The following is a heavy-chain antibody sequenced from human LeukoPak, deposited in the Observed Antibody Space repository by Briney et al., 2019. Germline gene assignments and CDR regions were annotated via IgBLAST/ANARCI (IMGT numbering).Heavy chain of an antibody. J-gene: IGHJ5*02. CDR1: GGSISSYY. CDR3: ARAGHPREYSYGFWFDP. D-gene: IGHD5-18*01. CDR2: IYTSGST. V-gene: IGHV4-4*07. Sequence: SETLSLTCTVSGGSISSYYWSWIRQPAGKGLEWIGRIYTSGSTNYNPSLKSRVTMSVDTSKNQFSLKLSSVTAAGTAVYYCARAGHPREYSYGFWFDPWGQGTLVTVSS.